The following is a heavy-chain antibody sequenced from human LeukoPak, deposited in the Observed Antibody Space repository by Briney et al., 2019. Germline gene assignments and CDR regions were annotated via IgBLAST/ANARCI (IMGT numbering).Heavy chain of an antibody. CDR3: AHSKRGGGYYINAFAV. CDR2: SYSGGNA. J-gene: IGHJ3*01. CDR1: GASTSAYY. D-gene: IGHD1-26*01. V-gene: IGHV4-59*01. Sequence: SETLSLTCTVSGASTSAYYWSWIRQPPGKGPEWIGYSYSGGNANYNPSLKSRVTISIDTSENQFSLRLTSVTAADTAVYFCAHSKRGGGYYINAFAVWGQGALVTISS.